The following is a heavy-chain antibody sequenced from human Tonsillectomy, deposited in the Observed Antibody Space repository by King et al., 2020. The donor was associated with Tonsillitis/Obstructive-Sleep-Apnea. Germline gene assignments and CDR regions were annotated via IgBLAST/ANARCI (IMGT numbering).Heavy chain of an antibody. D-gene: IGHD3-3*01. V-gene: IGHV3-30*04. CDR3: AREGGGVVGAFNI. J-gene: IGHJ3*02. Sequence: VQLVESGGGVVQPGRSLRLSCAASEFTFSSYAMHWVRQAPGKGLEWVAFISYDGSDKFYADSVKGRFTISRDNSKNTLYLQMNSLRTEDTAVYYCAREGGGVVGAFNIWGQGTMVTVSS. CDR2: ISYDGSDK. CDR1: EFTFSSYA.